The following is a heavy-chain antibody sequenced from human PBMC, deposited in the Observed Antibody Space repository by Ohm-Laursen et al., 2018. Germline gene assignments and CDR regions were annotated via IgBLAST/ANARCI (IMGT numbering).Heavy chain of an antibody. J-gene: IGHJ6*02. CDR2: ITWNSGTI. CDR1: GFTFDDYA. D-gene: IGHD3-22*01. CDR3: AKDRSSVPPGHYGMDV. V-gene: IGHV3-9*01. Sequence: SLRLSCTASGFTFDDYAMHWVRQVPGKGLEWVSSITWNSGTIVYADSVKGRFTISRDNAKHSPYLQVSSLRAEDTALYYCAKDRSSVPPGHYGMDVWGQGTTVTVSS.